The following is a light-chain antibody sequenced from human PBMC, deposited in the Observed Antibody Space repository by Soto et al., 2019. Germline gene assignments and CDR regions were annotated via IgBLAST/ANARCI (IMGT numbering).Light chain of an antibody. Sequence: DIQMTQSPSSLSASVGDRVTITCRASQSISSYLNWYQQKPGKAPKLLIYAASSLQSGVPSRFSGSRSGTDFTLTISRLQPEYFGTYYCQQSYSTPRTFGQGTKVEIK. CDR1: QSISSY. CDR2: AAS. V-gene: IGKV1-39*01. J-gene: IGKJ1*01. CDR3: QQSYSTPRT.